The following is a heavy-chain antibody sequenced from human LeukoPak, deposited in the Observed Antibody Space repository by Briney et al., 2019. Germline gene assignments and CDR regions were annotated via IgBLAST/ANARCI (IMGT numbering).Heavy chain of an antibody. J-gene: IGHJ4*02. D-gene: IGHD4-23*01. Sequence: GGSLRLSCATSGFTFSSATMVRVRQAPGKGLEFVSGVGPSGGTGTYADSVKGRFTISRDNSKNTLYLQKNSLRVEDTAVYYCVKALYGGNSVWGQGTLVTVSS. CDR1: GFTFSSAT. V-gene: IGHV3-23*01. CDR3: VKALYGGNSV. CDR2: VGPSGGTG.